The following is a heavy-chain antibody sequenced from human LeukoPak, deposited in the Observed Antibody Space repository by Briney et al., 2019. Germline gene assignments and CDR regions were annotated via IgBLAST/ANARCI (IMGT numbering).Heavy chain of an antibody. D-gene: IGHD3-10*01. CDR3: AKGRYYPKDFFDY. Sequence: GGSLRLSCAASGFAFSSYAMHWVRQAPGKGLEWVAVISYDGTNKYYADSVKGRFNISRDNSKNTVYLRMNSLRAEDTAVYYCAKGRYYPKDFFDYWGQGTLVTVSS. CDR2: ISYDGTNK. CDR1: GFAFSSYA. J-gene: IGHJ4*02. V-gene: IGHV3-30*18.